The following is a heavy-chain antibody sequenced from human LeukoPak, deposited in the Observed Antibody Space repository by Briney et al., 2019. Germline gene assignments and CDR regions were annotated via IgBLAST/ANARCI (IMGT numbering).Heavy chain of an antibody. V-gene: IGHV1-2*02. CDR3: ARVGCSGGNCYSIHWFDP. CDR1: GYTFSVYY. CDR2: INPNSGGT. J-gene: IGHJ5*02. Sequence: ASVKVSYKASGYTFSVYYMHWVRQAPGQGLEWMGWINPNSGGTNYAQKFQGRVTMTRDTSISTVYMELSRLRSDDTAVYYCARVGCSGGNCYSIHWFDPWGQGTLVTVSS. D-gene: IGHD2-15*01.